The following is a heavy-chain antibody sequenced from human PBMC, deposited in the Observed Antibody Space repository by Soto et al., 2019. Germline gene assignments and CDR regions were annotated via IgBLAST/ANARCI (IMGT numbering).Heavy chain of an antibody. V-gene: IGHV5-51*01. J-gene: IGHJ3*02. D-gene: IGHD5-12*01. CDR3: AKKRREGYNYGDGFDI. CDR1: GYSFATYW. CDR2: IDTSDSDT. Sequence: PGESLKISCKASGYSFATYWIGWVRQMPGKGLEWMGIIDTSDSDTRYSPSFRGQVTISADKSINTAYLQRSSLSASDTAMYYCAKKRREGYNYGDGFDIGGKGTRVTFPS.